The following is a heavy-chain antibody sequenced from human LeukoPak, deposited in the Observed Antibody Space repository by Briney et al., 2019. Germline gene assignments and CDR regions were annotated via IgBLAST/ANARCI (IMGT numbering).Heavy chain of an antibody. CDR3: ARAPTVTFFDY. J-gene: IGHJ4*02. Sequence: PSETLSLTCTVSGGSISSSSYYWGWIRQPPGKGLEWIGSIYYSGSTYYNPSLKSRVTISVDTSKNQFSLKLSSVTAADTAVYYCARAPTVTFFDYWGQGALVTVSS. D-gene: IGHD4-17*01. CDR1: GGSISSSSYY. CDR2: IYYSGST. V-gene: IGHV4-39*01.